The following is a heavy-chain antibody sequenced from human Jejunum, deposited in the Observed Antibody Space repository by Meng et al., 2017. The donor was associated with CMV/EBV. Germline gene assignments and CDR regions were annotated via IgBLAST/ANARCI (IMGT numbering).Heavy chain of an antibody. D-gene: IGHD2-2*01. CDR2: IYWDDDK. V-gene: IGHV2-5*02. J-gene: IGHJ5*02. CDR3: ALFTRSWFDP. CDR1: GFSPSTSEVG. Sequence: QITLKESGPTLVKPTQTPTLTCTFSGFSPSTSEVGVGWIRQPPGKALEWLAVIYWDDDKRYSPSLKSRLTITKDTSKNQVVLTLTNMDPVDTATYYCALFTRSWFDPWGQGTLVTVSS.